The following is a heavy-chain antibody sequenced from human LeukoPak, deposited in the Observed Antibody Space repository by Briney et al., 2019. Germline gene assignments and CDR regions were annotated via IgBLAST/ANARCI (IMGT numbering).Heavy chain of an antibody. V-gene: IGHV3-21*01. CDR2: ISSSGSYI. CDR1: GFTFSSYS. J-gene: IGHJ4*02. Sequence: GGSLRLSCAASGFTFSSYSMNWVRQAPGKGLEWVSSISSSGSYIYYADSVKGRFTISRGNAKNSLYLQMNSLRAEDTAVYYYARGVDIVATIDYWGQGTLVTVSS. D-gene: IGHD5-12*01. CDR3: ARGVDIVATIDY.